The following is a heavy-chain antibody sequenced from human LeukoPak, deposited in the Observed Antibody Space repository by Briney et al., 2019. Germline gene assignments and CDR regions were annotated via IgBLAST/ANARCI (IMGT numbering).Heavy chain of an antibody. J-gene: IGHJ4*02. CDR3: ARDWSTDYYDSSGLDY. D-gene: IGHD3-22*01. CDR1: GFTFSSYW. Sequence: PGGSLRLSCAASGFTFSSYWMNWVRQAPGKGLEWVSSISSSSSYIYYADPVKGRFTISRDNAKNSLYLQMNSLRAEDTAVYYCARDWSTDYYDSSGLDYWGQGTLVTVSS. V-gene: IGHV3-21*01. CDR2: ISSSSSYI.